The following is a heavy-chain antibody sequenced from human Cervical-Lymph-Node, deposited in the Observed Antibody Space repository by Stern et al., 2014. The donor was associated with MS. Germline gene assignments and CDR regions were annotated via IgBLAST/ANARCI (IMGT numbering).Heavy chain of an antibody. Sequence: QVQLQESGPGLVKPSQTLSLTCTVSGGSISRGDYFWSWIRPFPGKGLEWIGYISPSGSTYHNPSLKSRLTISMDTSKSQFSLKLTSVTAADTAVYYCARDGVVRGVTYNWFDPWGQGTLVTVSS. V-gene: IGHV4-31*03. D-gene: IGHD3-10*01. CDR1: GGSISRGDYF. CDR2: ISPSGST. CDR3: ARDGVVRGVTYNWFDP. J-gene: IGHJ5*02.